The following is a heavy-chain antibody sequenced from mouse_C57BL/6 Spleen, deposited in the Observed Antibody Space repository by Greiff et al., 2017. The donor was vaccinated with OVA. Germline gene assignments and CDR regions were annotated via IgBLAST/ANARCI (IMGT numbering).Heavy chain of an antibody. CDR2: INPNYGTT. D-gene: IGHD1-1*01. CDR3: ARMNGSSYNWYFDV. V-gene: IGHV1-39*01. CDR1: GYSFTDYN. J-gene: IGHJ1*03. Sequence: VQLQQSGPELVKPGASVKISCKASGYSFTDYNMNWVKQSNGKSLEWIGVINPNYGTTSYNQKFKGKATLTVDQSSSTAYMQLNSRTSEDSAVYYCARMNGSSYNWYFDVWGTGTTVTVSS.